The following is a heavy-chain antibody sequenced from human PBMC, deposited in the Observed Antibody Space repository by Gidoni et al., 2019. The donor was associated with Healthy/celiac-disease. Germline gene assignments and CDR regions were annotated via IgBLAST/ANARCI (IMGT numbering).Heavy chain of an antibody. D-gene: IGHD4-17*01. J-gene: IGHJ2*01. V-gene: IGHV3-23*01. CDR2: ISGSGGST. Sequence: EVQLLESGGGLVQPGGSLRLSCAASGFTFSSYAMSWVRQAPGKGLECVSAISGSGGSTYYADSVKGRFTISRDNSKNTLYLQMNSLRAEDTAVYYCAKKRANDYGGWYFDLWGRGTLVTVSS. CDR3: AKKRANDYGGWYFDL. CDR1: GFTFSSYA.